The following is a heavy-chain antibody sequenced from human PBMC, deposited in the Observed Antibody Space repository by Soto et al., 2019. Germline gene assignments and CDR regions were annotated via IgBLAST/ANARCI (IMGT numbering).Heavy chain of an antibody. CDR3: AKDQLYYYGMDV. CDR2: ISYDGSNK. J-gene: IGHJ6*02. Sequence: PGGSLRLSCAASGFTFSSYGMHWVRQAPGKGLEWVAVISYDGSNKYYADSVKGRFTISRDNSKNTLYLQMNSLRAEDTAVYYCAKDQLYYYGMDVWGQGTXVTVSS. D-gene: IGHD2-2*01. V-gene: IGHV3-30*18. CDR1: GFTFSSYG.